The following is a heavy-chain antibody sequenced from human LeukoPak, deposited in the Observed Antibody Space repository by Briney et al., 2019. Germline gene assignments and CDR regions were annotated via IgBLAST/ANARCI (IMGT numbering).Heavy chain of an antibody. CDR3: TIAGYYDSSGYYQTFDY. CDR1: GFTFSNAW. Sequence: PGGSLRLSCAASGFTFSNAWMSWVRQAPGKGLEWVGRIKSKTDGGTTDYAAPVKGRFTISRDDSKNTLYLQMNSLKTEDTAVYCCTIAGYYDSSGYYQTFDYWGQGTLVTVSS. CDR2: IKSKTDGGTT. D-gene: IGHD3-22*01. V-gene: IGHV3-15*01. J-gene: IGHJ4*02.